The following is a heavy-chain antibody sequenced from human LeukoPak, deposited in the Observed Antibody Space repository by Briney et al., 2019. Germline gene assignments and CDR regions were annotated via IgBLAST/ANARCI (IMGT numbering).Heavy chain of an antibody. Sequence: ASVKVSCKASGYTFTSYDINWVRQATGQGLEWMGWMNPNSGNTGYAQKFQGRVTMTRNTSISTAYMELGSLRSEDTAVYYCARGWVDQVYYDFWNGSIMDVWGKGTTVTVSS. CDR2: MNPNSGNT. D-gene: IGHD3-3*01. J-gene: IGHJ6*03. V-gene: IGHV1-8*01. CDR1: GYTFTSYD. CDR3: ARGWVDQVYYDFWNGSIMDV.